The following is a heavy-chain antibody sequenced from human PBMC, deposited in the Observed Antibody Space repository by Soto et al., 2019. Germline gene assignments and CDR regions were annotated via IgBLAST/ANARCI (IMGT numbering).Heavy chain of an antibody. Sequence: EVQGLESGGGLVQPGGSLRLSCEASGFTFSNYAMSWVRQSPWKGLEWVSGIGGRATSAYYADAVKGRFAISRDNSYNTLFLQLNSLRAEYTALYYCAKSRYSDSSGDFYYIWGQGTLVSVSS. CDR3: AKSRYSDSSGDFYYI. D-gene: IGHD3-22*01. V-gene: IGHV3-23*01. CDR2: IGGRATSA. J-gene: IGHJ4*02. CDR1: GFTFSNYA.